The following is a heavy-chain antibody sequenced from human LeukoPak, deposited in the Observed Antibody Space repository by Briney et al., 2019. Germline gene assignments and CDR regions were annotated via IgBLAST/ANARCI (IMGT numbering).Heavy chain of an antibody. CDR2: IEQDGSEK. J-gene: IGHJ4*02. CDR1: GFSFTTSW. CDR3: AKGHTSLAP. V-gene: IGHV3-7*01. D-gene: IGHD5-18*01. Sequence: GGSLRLSCAASGFSFTTSWMSWVRQAPGKGLEWVASIEQDGSEKYYVDSVKGRFTISRDNAKNSLFLQMNSLRAEDTAVYYCAKGHTSLAPGGQGALVAVSS.